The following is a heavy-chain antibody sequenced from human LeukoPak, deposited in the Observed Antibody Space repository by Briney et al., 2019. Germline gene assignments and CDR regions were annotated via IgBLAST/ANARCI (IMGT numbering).Heavy chain of an antibody. D-gene: IGHD4-17*01. V-gene: IGHV2-70*01. Sequence: SGPAVVKPTQTLTRTCTFSGFSLSTSGMCVSWIRQPPGKALEWPALIDWDDDKYYSTSLKTGPTISKDTSKNQVVLTMTNMDPVDTATYYCARAMGDYGHGYFDYWGQGTLVTVSS. CDR3: ARAMGDYGHGYFDY. CDR1: GFSLSTSGMC. J-gene: IGHJ4*02. CDR2: IDWDDDK.